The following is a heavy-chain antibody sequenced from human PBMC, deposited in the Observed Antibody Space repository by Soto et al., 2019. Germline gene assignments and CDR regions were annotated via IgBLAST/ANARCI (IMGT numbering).Heavy chain of an antibody. D-gene: IGHD2-21*02. CDR3: ARDDGLAYCGGDCYS. J-gene: IGHJ4*02. CDR1: GGTFSSYT. V-gene: IGHV1-69*02. CDR2: IIPILGIA. Sequence: QVQLVQSGAEVKKPGSSVKVSCKASGGTFSSYTISWVRQAHGQGLEWMGRIIPILGIASYAQKFQGRVTITADKSTSTAYMELSSLRSEDTALYYCARDDGLAYCGGDCYSWGQGTLVTVSS.